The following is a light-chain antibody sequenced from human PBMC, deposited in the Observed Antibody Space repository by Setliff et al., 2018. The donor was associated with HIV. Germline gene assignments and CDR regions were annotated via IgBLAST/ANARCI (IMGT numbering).Light chain of an antibody. J-gene: IGLJ1*01. V-gene: IGLV2-14*03. CDR1: SSDVGGYNY. CDR3: SSYTSSSTYV. Sequence: QSVLTQPASVSGSSGQSITISCTGTSSDVGGYNYVSWYQQHADKAPKLMIYDVSNRPSGVSNRFSGSKSGNTASLTISGLQVEDEADYYCSSYTSSSTYVFGTGTRAPS. CDR2: DVS.